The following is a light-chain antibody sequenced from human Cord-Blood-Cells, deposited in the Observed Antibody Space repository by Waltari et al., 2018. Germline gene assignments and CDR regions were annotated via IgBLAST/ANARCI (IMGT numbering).Light chain of an antibody. CDR3: SSYTSSSTWV. Sequence: QSALTQPASVSGSPGQSITISCTGTSSDVGGYNYVSCYQQHPGKAPKLMIYDVSNRASGVSNRFSGSKSGNTASLTISGLQAGDEADYYCSSYTSSSTWVFGGGTKLTIL. CDR2: DVS. J-gene: IGLJ3*02. CDR1: SSDVGGYNY. V-gene: IGLV2-14*01.